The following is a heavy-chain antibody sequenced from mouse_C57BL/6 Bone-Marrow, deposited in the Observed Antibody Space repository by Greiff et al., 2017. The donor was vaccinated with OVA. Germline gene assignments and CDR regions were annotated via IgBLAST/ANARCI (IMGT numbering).Heavy chain of an antibody. D-gene: IGHD1-1*01. Sequence: VQLQQSGAELVRPGTSVKVSCKASGYAFTNYLIEWVKQRPGQGLEWIGVINPGSGGTNYTEKFKGKATLTADKSSSTAYMQLSSLTSEDSAVYFCARELLRYYAMDYWGQGTSVTVSS. CDR1: GYAFTNYL. V-gene: IGHV1-54*01. CDR3: ARELLRYYAMDY. J-gene: IGHJ4*01. CDR2: INPGSGGT.